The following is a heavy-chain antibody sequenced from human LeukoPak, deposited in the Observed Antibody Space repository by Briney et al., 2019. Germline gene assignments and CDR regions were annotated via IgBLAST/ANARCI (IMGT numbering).Heavy chain of an antibody. CDR3: ARDFPNCSSTSCYVDP. V-gene: IGHV1-18*01. CDR2: ISAYNGNT. Sequence: ASVKVSCKASGYTFTNYGITWVRQAPGQGLEWMGWISAYNGNTNYAQKLQGRVTMTTDTSTSTAYMELRSLRSDDTAVYYRARDFPNCSSTSCYVDPWGQGTLVTVSS. CDR1: GYTFTNYG. J-gene: IGHJ5*02. D-gene: IGHD2-2*01.